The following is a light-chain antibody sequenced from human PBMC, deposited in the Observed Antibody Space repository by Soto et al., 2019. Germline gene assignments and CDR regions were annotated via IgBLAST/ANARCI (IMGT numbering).Light chain of an antibody. CDR3: HSYESNNVV. J-gene: IGLJ3*02. CDR1: SGSIASNY. Sequence: VLTQPHSVSESPGKTVIISCTRSSGSIASNYVQWYQQRPGSAPTIVIYEDNQRPSGVPDRFSGSVDSSSNSASLTISGLKTEDEADYYCHSYESNNVVFGGGTKVTVL. V-gene: IGLV6-57*03. CDR2: EDN.